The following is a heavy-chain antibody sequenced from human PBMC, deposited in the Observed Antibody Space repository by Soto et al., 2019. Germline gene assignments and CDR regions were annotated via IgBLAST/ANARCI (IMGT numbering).Heavy chain of an antibody. V-gene: IGHV4-31*03. J-gene: IGHJ4*02. CDR1: GGSISSGGYY. D-gene: IGHD3-3*01. Sequence: PSETLSLTCTVSGGSISSGGYYWSWIRQHPGKGLEWIGYIYYSGSTYYNPSLKSRVTISVDTSKNQFSLKLSSVTAADTAVYYCAGDFWSGYRWIHWGQGTLVTVSS. CDR2: IYYSGST. CDR3: AGDFWSGYRWIH.